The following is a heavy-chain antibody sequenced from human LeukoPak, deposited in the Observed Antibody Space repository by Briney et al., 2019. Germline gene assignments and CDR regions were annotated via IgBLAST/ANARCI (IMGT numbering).Heavy chain of an antibody. Sequence: PSETLSLTFGVSSYSISNGYYWGWIRQSPGKGLDWIGNIYHSGSTWYNPSLKSRVTISVDTSSNQFSLKLTSVTAADTAVYYCARDPNYNYPYFDYCGQGILVTVSS. CDR1: SYSISNGYY. D-gene: IGHD5-24*01. CDR3: ARDPNYNYPYFDY. CDR2: IYHSGST. V-gene: IGHV4-38-2*02. J-gene: IGHJ4*02.